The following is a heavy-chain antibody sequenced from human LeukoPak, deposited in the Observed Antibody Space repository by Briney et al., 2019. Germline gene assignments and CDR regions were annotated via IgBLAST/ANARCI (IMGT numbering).Heavy chain of an antibody. CDR3: ARGAYDYNALFDH. J-gene: IGHJ4*02. V-gene: IGHV3-48*01. CDR2: ISSGSNTI. CDR1: GFTFSTYR. Sequence: PGGSLRLSCAASGFTFSTYRMNWIRQAPGKGLEWVSYISSGSNTIYYADSVKGRFTISRDNAKNSLYLQMNSLRAEDTAVYYCARGAYDYNALFDHWGQGTLVTVSS. D-gene: IGHD3-10*01.